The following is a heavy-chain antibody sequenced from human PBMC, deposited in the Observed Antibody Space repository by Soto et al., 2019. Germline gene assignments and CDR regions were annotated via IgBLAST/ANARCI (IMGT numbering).Heavy chain of an antibody. V-gene: IGHV1-69*01. CDR2: IIPIFGTA. J-gene: IGHJ4*02. Sequence: QVQLVQSGAEVKKPGSSVKVSCTASGVTFSSYAISWVRQAPGQGLEWMGGIIPIFGTANYAQKFQGRVTITADESTSTAYMELSSLRSEDTAEYYCAGRYPRSPGEFYYWGQGTLVTVYS. CDR1: GVTFSSYA. CDR3: AGRYPRSPGEFYY. D-gene: IGHD3-16*01.